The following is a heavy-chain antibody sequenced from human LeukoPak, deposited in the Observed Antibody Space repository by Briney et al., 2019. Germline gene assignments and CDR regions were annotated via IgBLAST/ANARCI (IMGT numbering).Heavy chain of an antibody. J-gene: IGHJ3*02. V-gene: IGHV1-18*01. CDR2: ISAYNGNT. Sequence: ASVKVSCKASGYTFTSYGISWVRQAPGQGLEWMGWISAYNGNTNYAQKLQGRVTMTEDTSTDTAYMELSSLRSEDTAVYYCATSPVGTIFGVVIFYAFDIWGQGTMVTVSS. D-gene: IGHD3-3*01. CDR3: ATSPVGTIFGVVIFYAFDI. CDR1: GYTFTSYG.